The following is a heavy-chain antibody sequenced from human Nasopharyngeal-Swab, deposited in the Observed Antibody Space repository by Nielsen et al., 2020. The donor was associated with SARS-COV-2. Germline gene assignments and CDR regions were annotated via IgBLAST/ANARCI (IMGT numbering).Heavy chain of an antibody. CDR3: VRDPNRHFDF. Sequence: ETLSLTCATSGFTFSNYWMNWARQAPGKGLVWVSRINTDGRTTNYADSVKGRFTISRDNAKNTLYLQMNSLSAEDTAVYYCVRDPNRHFDFWGRGTLVTVSS. J-gene: IGHJ2*01. CDR2: INTDGRTT. D-gene: IGHD1-14*01. CDR1: GFTFSNYW. V-gene: IGHV3-74*01.